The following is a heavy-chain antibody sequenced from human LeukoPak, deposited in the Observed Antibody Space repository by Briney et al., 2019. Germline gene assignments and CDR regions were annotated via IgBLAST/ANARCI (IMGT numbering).Heavy chain of an antibody. CDR1: GYTFNRYS. Sequence: GVSLSLSCAVSGYTFNRYSMHRVRKAPGKGLEWVSSINSGSSHIYYAGSVKGRFTISRDNAKNSLYLQMNSLRAEDTAVYYCAIGPTMRMDVWGKGNTVTVSS. CDR2: INSGSSHI. D-gene: IGHD3-22*01. CDR3: AIGPTMRMDV. J-gene: IGHJ6*03. V-gene: IGHV3-21*01.